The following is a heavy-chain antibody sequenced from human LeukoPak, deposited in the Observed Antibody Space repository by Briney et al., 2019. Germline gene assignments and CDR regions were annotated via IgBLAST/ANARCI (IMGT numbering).Heavy chain of an antibody. J-gene: IGHJ4*02. CDR2: ISGSGGDR. V-gene: IGHV3-23*01. CDR1: GFTVSNNY. D-gene: IGHD3-10*01. CDR3: AKIAGLYVFDY. Sequence: GGSLRLSCAASGFTVSNNYMSWVRQAPGKGLEWVSVISGSGGDRYYADSVKGRFIISRDNPKNTLYLQMNSLRADDAAVYYCAKIAGLYVFDYWGQGTLVTLSS.